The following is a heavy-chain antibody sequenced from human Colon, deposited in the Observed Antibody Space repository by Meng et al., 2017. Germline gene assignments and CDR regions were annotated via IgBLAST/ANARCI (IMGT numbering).Heavy chain of an antibody. V-gene: IGHV4-4*02. CDR1: GGSSSSRQW. CDR2: IYLGGSP. J-gene: IGHJ4*02. CDR3: ARHGGWHFDY. Sequence: QVQRQESAPGRVEPSGTLSLPCEVSGGSSSSRQWWSWVRQPPGKGLEWIGQIYLGGSPAYSPSLESRITMSVDKSNNQFSLRLRSVTAADTAVYYCARHGGWHFDYWGQGTLVTVSS. D-gene: IGHD6-19*01.